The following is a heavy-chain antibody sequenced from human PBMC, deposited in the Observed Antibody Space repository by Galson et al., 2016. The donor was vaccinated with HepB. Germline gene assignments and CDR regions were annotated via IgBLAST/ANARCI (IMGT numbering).Heavy chain of an antibody. CDR1: GFSFSGYA. V-gene: IGHV3-30-3*01. J-gene: IGHJ4*02. CDR2: ISHDASRT. Sequence: SLRLSCAASGFSFSGYAMHWVRQAPGKELEWVTDISHDASRTNYADSVKGRFTISRDNSKNTLFLQMNSLRPEDTALYYCARDGWIASTRTFFDSWGQGTRVTVSS. CDR3: ARDGWIASTRTFFDS. D-gene: IGHD1-1*01.